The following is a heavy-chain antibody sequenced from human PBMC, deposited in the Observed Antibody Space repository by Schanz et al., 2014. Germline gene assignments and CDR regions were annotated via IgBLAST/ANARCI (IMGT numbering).Heavy chain of an antibody. CDR2: IATSSSTR. V-gene: IGHV3-48*01. Sequence: EVQLLESGGGLVQPGGSLRLSCEASGFDFNSYSMNWVRQVPGKGLEWLSYIATSSSTRHYADSVKGRFTISRDNSKNTLYLQMNPLRAEDTAVYYCARDRGYCSGGSCLTFDYWGQGTLVTVSS. CDR1: GFDFNSYS. D-gene: IGHD2-15*01. J-gene: IGHJ4*02. CDR3: ARDRGYCSGGSCLTFDY.